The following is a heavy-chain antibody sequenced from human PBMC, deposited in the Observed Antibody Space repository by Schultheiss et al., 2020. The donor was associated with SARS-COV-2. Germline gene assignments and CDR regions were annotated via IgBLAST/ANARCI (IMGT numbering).Heavy chain of an antibody. D-gene: IGHD6-19*01. V-gene: IGHV3-23*01. J-gene: IGHJ6*02. Sequence: GGSLRLSCAASGFTFSSYAMSWVRQAPGKGLEWVSAISGSGGSTYYADSVKGRFTISRDNSKNTLYLQMNSLRAEDTAVYYCAKEGIAVAGTVDYGMDVWGQGTTVTVSS. CDR1: GFTFSSYA. CDR3: AKEGIAVAGTVDYGMDV. CDR2: ISGSGGST.